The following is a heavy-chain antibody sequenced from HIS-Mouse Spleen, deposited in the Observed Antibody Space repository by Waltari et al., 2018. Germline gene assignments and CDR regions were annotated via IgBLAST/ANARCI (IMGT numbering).Heavy chain of an antibody. J-gene: IGHJ3*02. V-gene: IGHV3-30*04. CDR2: ISYDGSNK. CDR3: ARGAVAGDAFDI. CDR1: GFTFSSYA. Sequence: QVQLVESGGGVVQPGRSLRLSCAASGFTFSSYAMHWVRQAPGKGLEGGAGISYDGSNKYYADSVKGRFTISRDNSKNTLYLQMNSLRAEDTAVYYCARGAVAGDAFDIWGQGTMVTVSS. D-gene: IGHD6-19*01.